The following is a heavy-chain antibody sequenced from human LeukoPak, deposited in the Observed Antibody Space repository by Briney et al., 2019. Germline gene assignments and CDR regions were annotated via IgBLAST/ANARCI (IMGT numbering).Heavy chain of an antibody. CDR1: GYSFTSYW. V-gene: IGHV5-51*01. D-gene: IGHD3-22*01. CDR3: VRGHAYDYDSSGYPNWFDP. Sequence: GESLKISCKGSGYSFTSYWIAWVRQMPGKGLEWMGIIYPGDSDTRYSPSFQGQVTISADKSISTAYLQWSSLKASDTAMYYCVRGHAYDYDSSGYPNWFDPWGQGTLVTVSS. CDR2: IYPGDSDT. J-gene: IGHJ5*02.